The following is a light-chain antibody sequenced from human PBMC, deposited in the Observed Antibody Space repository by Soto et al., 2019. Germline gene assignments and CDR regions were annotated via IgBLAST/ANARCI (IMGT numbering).Light chain of an antibody. J-gene: IGKJ4*01. Sequence: DIVMTQTPLSLTVTPGEPASIYCRSSQSLLDSDDGNTYLDWYLQKPGQSPQLLIYTVSYRASGVPDRFSGSGSGTDFTLKISRVEAEDVGAYYCMQRIEFPLTFGGGTKVDIK. CDR2: TVS. V-gene: IGKV2-40*01. CDR3: MQRIEFPLT. CDR1: QSLLDSDDGNTY.